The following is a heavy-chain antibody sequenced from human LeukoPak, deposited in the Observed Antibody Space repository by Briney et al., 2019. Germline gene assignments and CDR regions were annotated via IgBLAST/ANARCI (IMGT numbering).Heavy chain of an antibody. Sequence: PGGSLRLSCAASGFTFSSYGMHWVRQAPGKGLEWVSVIWYDGTNKYYADSAKGRFTISRDNSKNTLYLQMNSLRAEDTAVYYCARDDDYGDSYWYFDLWGRGTLVTVSS. CDR1: GFTFSSYG. D-gene: IGHD4/OR15-4a*01. CDR2: IWYDGTNK. V-gene: IGHV3-33*08. CDR3: ARDDDYGDSYWYFDL. J-gene: IGHJ2*01.